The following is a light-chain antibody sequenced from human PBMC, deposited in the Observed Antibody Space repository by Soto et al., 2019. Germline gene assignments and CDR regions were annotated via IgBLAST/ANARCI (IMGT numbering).Light chain of an antibody. Sequence: QSVLTQPPSVSAAPGQKVTISCSGSSSNIGHNYVCWYQHLPGTAPKLLIFDNDKRPSGIPDRFSGSKSGTSATLDITGLQAGDEADYYCGTWDSSLSGSVFGTGTKVTVL. CDR2: DND. V-gene: IGLV1-51*01. CDR3: GTWDSSLSGSV. CDR1: SSNIGHNY. J-gene: IGLJ1*01.